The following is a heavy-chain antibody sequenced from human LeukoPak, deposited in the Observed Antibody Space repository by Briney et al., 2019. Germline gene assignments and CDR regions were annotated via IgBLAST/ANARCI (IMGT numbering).Heavy chain of an antibody. V-gene: IGHV3-74*01. J-gene: IGHJ6*03. D-gene: IGHD4-11*01. Sequence: HPAGSLRLSCAASGFTFSSNWMHWVRQAPGKGLVWVSRLSSDGMAITYADFVKGRFTISRDNAKNMLFLQMDSLRAEDTAVYFCARGGTAMTTLDYMDVWGKGTTVTVSS. CDR2: LSSDGMAI. CDR1: GFTFSSNW. CDR3: ARGGTAMTTLDYMDV.